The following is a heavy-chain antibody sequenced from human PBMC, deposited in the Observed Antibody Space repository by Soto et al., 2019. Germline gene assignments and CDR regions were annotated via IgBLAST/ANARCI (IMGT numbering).Heavy chain of an antibody. V-gene: IGHV3-21*01. CDR2: ISSSSSYI. D-gene: IGHD6-13*01. CDR1: GFTFSSYS. Sequence: PGGSLRLSCAASGFTFSSYSMNWVRQAPGKGLEWVSSISSSSSYIYYADSVKGRFTISRDNAKNSLYLQMNSLRAEDTAVYYCARGELACIAAAGHLHVCGKGTTVIVSS. CDR3: ARGELACIAAAGHLHV. J-gene: IGHJ6*04.